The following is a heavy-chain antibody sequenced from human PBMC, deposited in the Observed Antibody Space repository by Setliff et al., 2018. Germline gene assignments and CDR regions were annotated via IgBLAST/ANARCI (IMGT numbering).Heavy chain of an antibody. CDR3: TTSPISSGWHSNFDYNMDV. D-gene: IGHD6-19*01. Sequence: GGSLRLSCTASGFTFSNAWMSWVRQAPGKGLEWVGRIKRITDSGTTDHAAPVKGRFTDSRDDSISTLYQQMNSLKTEDTAVYYCTTSPISSGWHSNFDYNMDVWGQGTTVTVS. J-gene: IGHJ6*02. V-gene: IGHV3-15*01. CDR1: GFTFSNAW. CDR2: IKRITDSGTT.